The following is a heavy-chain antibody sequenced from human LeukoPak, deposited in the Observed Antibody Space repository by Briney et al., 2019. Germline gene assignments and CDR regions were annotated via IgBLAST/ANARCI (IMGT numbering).Heavy chain of an antibody. CDR3: ARLGGGSSWSNFDY. D-gene: IGHD6-13*01. Sequence: ASVKVSCKASGYTFTGYYMHWVRQAPGQGLEWMGWISPNSGATNYAQKFQARVTMTGDTSISTAYMELSSLRSDDTAVYYCARLGGGSSWSNFDYWGQGTLVTDSS. V-gene: IGHV1-2*02. CDR1: GYTFTGYY. J-gene: IGHJ4*02. CDR2: ISPNSGAT.